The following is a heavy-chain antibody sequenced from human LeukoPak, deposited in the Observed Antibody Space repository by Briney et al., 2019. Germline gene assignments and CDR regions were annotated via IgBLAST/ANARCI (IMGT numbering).Heavy chain of an antibody. V-gene: IGHV4-34*01. J-gene: IGHJ4*02. D-gene: IGHD4-11*01. Sequence: PSETLSLTCAVYGGSFSGYYWGWIRQPPGKGLEWIGNIYHSGSTYYNPSLTGRVTISVDTSKNQFSLKLSSVTAADTAVYYCARTYTNYPNRPFDYWGQGTLVTVSS. CDR3: ARTYTNYPNRPFDY. CDR2: IYHSGST. CDR1: GGSFSGYY.